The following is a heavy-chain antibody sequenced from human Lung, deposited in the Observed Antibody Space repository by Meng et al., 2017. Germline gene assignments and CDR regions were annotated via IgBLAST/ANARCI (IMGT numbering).Heavy chain of an antibody. Sequence: QLQGPGLVLGQPSEARPPSWSVSGSATSSIGSNWCLIRQPPGKGLEWMGSIGQSGFTYYTPSLKSRVAVSLDTSKSQFSLMLTSVTAADTAVYYCVRSSAWVRTGFDPWGQGTLVTVSS. CDR2: IGQSGFT. J-gene: IGHJ5*02. D-gene: IGHD6-19*01. CDR1: GSATSSIGSN. CDR3: VRSSAWVRTGFDP. V-gene: IGHV4-39*01.